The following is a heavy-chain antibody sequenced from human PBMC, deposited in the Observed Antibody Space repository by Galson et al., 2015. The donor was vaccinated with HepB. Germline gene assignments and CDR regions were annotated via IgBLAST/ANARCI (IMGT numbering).Heavy chain of an antibody. D-gene: IGHD3-10*01. V-gene: IGHV1-24*01. Sequence: SVKVSCKVSGYTLTELSMHWVRQAPGKGLEWMGGFDPEDGETIYAQKFQGRVTITADESTSTAYMQLSSLRSEDTAVYYCARTSTGSASGSYYNAHFDSWGQETLVAVSS. CDR3: ARTSTGSASGSYYNAHFDS. CDR2: FDPEDGET. CDR1: GYTLTELS. J-gene: IGHJ4*02.